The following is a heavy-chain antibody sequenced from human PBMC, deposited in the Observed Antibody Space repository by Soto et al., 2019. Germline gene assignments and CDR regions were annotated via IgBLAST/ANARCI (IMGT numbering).Heavy chain of an antibody. CDR2: IYYSGST. Sequence: QVQLQESGPGLVKPSQTLSLICTVSGGSVSSGGYSWNWIRQHTGKGLEWIGYIYYSGSTYYNPSLKSRVTISVDTSKNQFSLKLSSVTAADTAVYYCARGYQLPPFDFWGQGTLVTVSS. J-gene: IGHJ4*02. D-gene: IGHD1-20*01. CDR3: ARGYQLPPFDF. CDR1: GGSVSSGGYS. V-gene: IGHV4-31*03.